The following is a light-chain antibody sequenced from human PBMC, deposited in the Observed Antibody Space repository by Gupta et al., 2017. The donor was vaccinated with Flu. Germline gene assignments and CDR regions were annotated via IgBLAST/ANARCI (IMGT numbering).Light chain of an antibody. CDR3: AAWDDSRNGYV. V-gene: IGLV1-44*01. CDR2: NNN. Sequence: SVLPQPPSASATPGPRVTISCSGSSSNIGSNTVNWYQQHPGTAPKLLIYNNNQRPSGVPDRFSGSKSGTSASMAISGLQAEDDADYYCAAWDDSRNGYVFGTGTKVTVL. CDR1: SSNIGSNT. J-gene: IGLJ1*01.